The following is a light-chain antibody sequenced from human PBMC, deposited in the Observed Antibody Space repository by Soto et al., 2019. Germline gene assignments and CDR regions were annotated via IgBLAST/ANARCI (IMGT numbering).Light chain of an antibody. CDR1: QSVSSSY. CDR3: HQYGSSPTT. V-gene: IGKV3-20*01. Sequence: EIVLTQSPGTLSLSPGERATLSCRASQSVSSSYLAWYQQKPGQAPRFLIYGTSSRATGIPDRFSGSGSGTDFSLTISRLEPEDFAVYYCHQYGSSPTTLGGGTKVDIK. CDR2: GTS. J-gene: IGKJ4*02.